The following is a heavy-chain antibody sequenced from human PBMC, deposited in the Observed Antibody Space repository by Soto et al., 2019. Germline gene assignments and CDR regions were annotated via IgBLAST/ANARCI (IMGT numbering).Heavy chain of an antibody. CDR2: IYHSGST. Sequence: KTSETLSLTCAVSGGSISSGGYSWSWIRQPPGKGLEWIGYIYHSGSTYYNPSLKSRVTISVDRSKNQFSLKLSSVTAADTAVYYCARVKYGYFDYWGQGTLVTVSS. CDR1: GGSISSGGYS. CDR3: ARVKYGYFDY. J-gene: IGHJ4*02. D-gene: IGHD2-2*01. V-gene: IGHV4-30-2*01.